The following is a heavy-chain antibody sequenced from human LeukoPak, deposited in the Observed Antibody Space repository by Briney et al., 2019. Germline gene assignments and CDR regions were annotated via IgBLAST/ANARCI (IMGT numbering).Heavy chain of an antibody. CDR2: IDYSGNT. J-gene: IGHJ4*02. CDR1: GGPINRGGYF. CDR3: ATDSSGYRIFDY. V-gene: IGHV4-31*03. D-gene: IGHD3-22*01. Sequence: SQTLSLTCTVSGGPINRGGYFWSWIRQHPGKGLEWIGYIDYSGNTLYNPSLKSRVTISEDTSKNQFSLKLNSVTAADTAVYYCATDSSGYRIFDYWGQGTLVTVSS.